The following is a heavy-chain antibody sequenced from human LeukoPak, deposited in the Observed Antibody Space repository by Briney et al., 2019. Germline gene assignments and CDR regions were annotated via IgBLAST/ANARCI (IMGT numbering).Heavy chain of an antibody. V-gene: IGHV4-38-2*02. Sequence: SETLSLTCTVSGYSISSGYYWGWIRQPPGKGLEWIGSIYHSGSTYYNPSLNSRVTISLDTSKNQYSLRLSSVTAADTAVYYCARAGFHYDASGFYFYWGQGTLVTVSS. CDR3: ARAGFHYDASGFYFY. J-gene: IGHJ4*02. CDR2: IYHSGST. D-gene: IGHD3-22*01. CDR1: GYSISSGYY.